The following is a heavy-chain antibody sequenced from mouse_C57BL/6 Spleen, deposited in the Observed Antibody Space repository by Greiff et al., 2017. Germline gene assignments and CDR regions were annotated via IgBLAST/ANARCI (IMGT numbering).Heavy chain of an antibody. CDR2: IDPETGGT. D-gene: IGHD4-1*01. CDR1: GYTFTDYE. V-gene: IGHV1-15*01. CDR3: TRVWTGTFYAMDY. Sequence: QVQLKQSGAELVRPGASVTLSCKASGYTFTDYEMHWVKQTPVHGLEWIGAIDPETGGTAYNQKFKGKAILTADKSSSTAYMELRSLTSEDSAVYYCTRVWTGTFYAMDYWGQGTSVTVSS. J-gene: IGHJ4*01.